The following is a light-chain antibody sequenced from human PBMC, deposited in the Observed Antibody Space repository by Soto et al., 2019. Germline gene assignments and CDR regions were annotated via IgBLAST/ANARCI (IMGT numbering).Light chain of an antibody. V-gene: IGLV2-11*01. J-gene: IGLJ1*01. CDR2: DIT. CDR3: CSYGGSFYV. Sequence: QSVLTQPRSVSGTPGQSVTISCTGTSSDVGGDNYVSWYQPHPGKAPKLMIYDITKRPSGVPDRFSGSQSGNTASLTISGLQAEDEADYYCCSYGGSFYVFGTGTKLTVL. CDR1: SSDVGGDNY.